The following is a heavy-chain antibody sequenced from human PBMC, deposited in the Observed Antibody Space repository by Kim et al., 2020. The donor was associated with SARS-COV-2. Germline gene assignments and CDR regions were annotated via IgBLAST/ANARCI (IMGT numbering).Heavy chain of an antibody. J-gene: IGHJ6*02. D-gene: IGHD3-9*01. Sequence: GGSLRLSCAASGFTFSSYAMSWVRQAPGKGLEWVSAISGSGGSTYYADSVKGRFTISRDNSKNTLYLQMNSLRAEDTAVYYCAKIPTYDILTGYYSLRLGMDVWGQGTTVTVSS. CDR3: AKIPTYDILTGYYSLRLGMDV. V-gene: IGHV3-23*01. CDR1: GFTFSSYA. CDR2: ISGSGGST.